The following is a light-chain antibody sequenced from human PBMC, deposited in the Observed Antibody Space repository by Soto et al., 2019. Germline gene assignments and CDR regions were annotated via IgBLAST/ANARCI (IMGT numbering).Light chain of an antibody. J-gene: IGKJ5*01. Sequence: DIQMTQSPSSVSASVGDRVTITGRASQGISSWLAWYHQKPGKTPKLLIYAASSLQSGVPSRYSGSGSGPYFNLTISSLQPEDFATYYCQQANSFPITFNQGTRLEIK. CDR1: QGISSW. V-gene: IGKV1-12*01. CDR2: AAS. CDR3: QQANSFPIT.